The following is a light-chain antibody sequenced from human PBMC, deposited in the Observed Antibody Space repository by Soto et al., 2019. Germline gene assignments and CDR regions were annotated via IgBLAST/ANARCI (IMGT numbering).Light chain of an antibody. J-gene: IGLJ2*01. Sequence: QSVLTQPPSLSAAPGQKVTISCSGSSSNIGNNFVSWYQQLPGTAPKLLIYDNNKRPSGIPDRFSGSKSGTSATLGITGVQTGDEADFYCGTWDGSLSAGVFGGGTKVTVL. CDR2: DNN. CDR1: SSNIGNNF. CDR3: GTWDGSLSAGV. V-gene: IGLV1-51*01.